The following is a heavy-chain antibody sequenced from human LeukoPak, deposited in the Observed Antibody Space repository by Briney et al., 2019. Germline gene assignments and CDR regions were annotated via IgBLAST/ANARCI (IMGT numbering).Heavy chain of an antibody. Sequence: SETLSLTCTVSGGSVSSGSSYWSWIRQPAGKGLECIGSIYTSGTTDYNPSLKGRVTISLDTSKNQVSLRLTSVTAADTAVYYCARVYCTGGNCYHFDYWGQGTLVTVSS. V-gene: IGHV4-61*02. D-gene: IGHD2-15*01. J-gene: IGHJ4*02. CDR3: ARVYCTGGNCYHFDY. CDR1: GGSVSSGSSY. CDR2: IYTSGTT.